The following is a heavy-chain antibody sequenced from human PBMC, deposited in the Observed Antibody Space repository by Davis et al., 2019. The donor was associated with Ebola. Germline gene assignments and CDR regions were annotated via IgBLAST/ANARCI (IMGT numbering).Heavy chain of an antibody. Sequence: GGSLRLSCAASGFSFSTCSMNWVRQAPGKGLDWVSSISSSSTSRYYVDSVKGRFTISRDNAKNSLYLHMNSLRDEDTAVYYCASPYSGSYGAFDLWGQGTMVTVSS. CDR1: GFSFSTCS. J-gene: IGHJ3*01. V-gene: IGHV3-21*06. CDR2: ISSSSTSR. CDR3: ASPYSGSYGAFDL. D-gene: IGHD1-26*01.